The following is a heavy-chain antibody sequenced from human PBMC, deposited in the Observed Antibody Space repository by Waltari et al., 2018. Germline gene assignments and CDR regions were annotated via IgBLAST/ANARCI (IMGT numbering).Heavy chain of an antibody. V-gene: IGHV4-61*02. CDR1: GGSISSGSYY. D-gene: IGHD2-15*01. J-gene: IGHJ5*02. CDR2: IYTRGST. Sequence: QVQLQESGPGLVKPSQTLSLTCTVSGGSISSGSYYWSWIRQPAGKGLEWIGRIYTRGSTSATPALKSPFTISVDTSKNQFSRRLSSVTAADTAVYYGARDREGYCSGGSCYFHWFDPWGQGTLVTVSS. CDR3: ARDREGYCSGGSCYFHWFDP.